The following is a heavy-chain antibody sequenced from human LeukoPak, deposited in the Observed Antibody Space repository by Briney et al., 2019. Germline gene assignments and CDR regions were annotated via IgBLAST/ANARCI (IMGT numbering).Heavy chain of an antibody. Sequence: AGGSLTLSCATSGFPFSDFSMTWVRQAPGKGLEWISTTNSGGSTTDYAESVKGRFTISRDNSKNTLYLQMSSLRVEDTAIYYCAKQSYARSLGEGGPGTLVTVSS. CDR2: TNSGGSTT. CDR1: GFPFSDFS. CDR3: AKQSYARSLGE. V-gene: IGHV3-23*01. D-gene: IGHD2-8*01. J-gene: IGHJ4*02.